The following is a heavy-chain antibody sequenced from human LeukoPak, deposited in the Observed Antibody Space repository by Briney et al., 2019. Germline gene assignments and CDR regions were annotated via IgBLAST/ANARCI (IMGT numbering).Heavy chain of an antibody. CDR2: INHSGST. CDR1: GGSFSGYY. Sequence: SETLSLTCAVYGGSFSGYYWSWIRQPPGKGLEWIGEINHSGSTNYNPSLKSRVTISVDTSENQFSLKLSSVTAADTAVYYCARGRRSTVPFDYWGQGTLVTVSS. CDR3: ARGRRSTVPFDY. J-gene: IGHJ4*02. D-gene: IGHD4-17*01. V-gene: IGHV4-34*01.